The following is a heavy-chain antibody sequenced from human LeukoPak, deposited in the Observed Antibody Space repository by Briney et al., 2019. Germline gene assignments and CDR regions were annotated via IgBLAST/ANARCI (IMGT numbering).Heavy chain of an antibody. D-gene: IGHD6-13*01. CDR1: GFTFSSYS. V-gene: IGHV3-30*03. CDR2: ISYDGSNK. CDR3: TRHLELGIAAANIDY. J-gene: IGHJ4*02. Sequence: GGSLRLSCAASGFTFSSYSMNWVRQAPGKGLEWVAVISYDGSNKYYADSVKGRFTISRDNSKNTLYLQMNSLRAEDTAVYYCTRHLELGIAAANIDYWGQGTLVTVSS.